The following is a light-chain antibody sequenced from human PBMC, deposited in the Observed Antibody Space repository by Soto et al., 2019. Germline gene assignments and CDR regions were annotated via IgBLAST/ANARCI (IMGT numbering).Light chain of an antibody. CDR2: DAS. Sequence: TQSPCTLSGSVGDRVTITCRASQSLNNRLAWYQQKPGKAPKLLIYDASTLESGVSSRFSGTGSETECTLTITDLQADDLATYFCHQYKTYSTFGQGTKVDIK. CDR1: QSLNNR. CDR3: HQYKTYST. J-gene: IGKJ1*01. V-gene: IGKV1-5*01.